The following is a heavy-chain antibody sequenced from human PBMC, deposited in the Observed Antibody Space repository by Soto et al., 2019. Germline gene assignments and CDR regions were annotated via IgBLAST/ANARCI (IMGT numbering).Heavy chain of an antibody. Sequence: GGALRVSCAASVFTFSSYGMHWVRQAPGKGLEWVAVISYDGSNKYYADSVKGRFTISRDNSKNTLYLQMNSLRAEDTAVYYCAKARRYCSGGSCYSVPYYYYGMDVWGQGTTVTVSS. CDR1: VFTFSSYG. D-gene: IGHD2-15*01. V-gene: IGHV3-30*18. CDR3: AKARRYCSGGSCYSVPYYYYGMDV. J-gene: IGHJ6*02. CDR2: ISYDGSNK.